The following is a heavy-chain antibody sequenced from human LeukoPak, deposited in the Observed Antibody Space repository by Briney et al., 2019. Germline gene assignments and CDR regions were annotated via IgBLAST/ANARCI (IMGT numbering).Heavy chain of an antibody. Sequence: SVKVSCKTSGGTFNNSAISWVRQAPGQGLEWLGGIIPLFGTAGSAQKFQGRVTMTKDESTRTVYLELTSLTSDDTAVYYCARDVHGDYGSGWFDPWGQGTLVSVSS. CDR3: ARDVHGDYGSGWFDP. D-gene: IGHD4-17*01. J-gene: IGHJ5*02. V-gene: IGHV1-69*05. CDR1: GGTFNNSA. CDR2: IIPLFGTA.